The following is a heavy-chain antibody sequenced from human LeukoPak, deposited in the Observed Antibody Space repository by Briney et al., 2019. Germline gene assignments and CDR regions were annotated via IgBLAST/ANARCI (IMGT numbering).Heavy chain of an antibody. CDR1: GFTVSSNY. CDR3: ARGTVTMVDY. J-gene: IGHJ4*02. Sequence: GGSLRLSCAASGFTVSSNYMSWVRQAPGRGMEWVSVIYSGGSTYYADSVKGRFTISRDNSKNTLFLQMNSLRAGDTAVYYCARGTVTMVDYWGQGTLVTVSS. D-gene: IGHD3-10*01. V-gene: IGHV3-66*01. CDR2: IYSGGST.